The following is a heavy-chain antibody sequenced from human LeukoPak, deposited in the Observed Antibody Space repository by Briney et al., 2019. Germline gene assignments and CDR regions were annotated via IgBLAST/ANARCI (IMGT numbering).Heavy chain of an antibody. CDR2: MFPDGRT. CDR3: ARTNPVYGDYDY. V-gene: IGHV3-53*01. D-gene: IGHD4-17*01. Sequence: GGSLRLSCAVSGFSVNDTYMSWARQAPGKGLQWVSVMFPDGRTYYADSVEGRFTISRDLARNPLLLQMHSLRADDTAVHYCARTNPVYGDYDYWGQGTLVTVSS. CDR1: GFSVNDTY. J-gene: IGHJ4*02.